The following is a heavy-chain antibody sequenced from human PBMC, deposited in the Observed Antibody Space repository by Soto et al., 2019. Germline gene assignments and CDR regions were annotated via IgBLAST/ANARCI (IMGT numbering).Heavy chain of an antibody. CDR3: ARGGGYDHY. CDR2: ISSSSSTI. CDR1: GFTFSSYS. J-gene: IGHJ4*02. V-gene: IGHV3-48*01. D-gene: IGHD2-2*01. Sequence: EVQLVESGGGLVQPGGSLRLSCAASGFTFSSYSMNWVRQAPGKGLEWVSYISSSSSTIYYAVYVKGRFTISRDNAKNSLYLQMNSLRAEDTAVYSCARGGGYDHYWRQGTLVTVSS.